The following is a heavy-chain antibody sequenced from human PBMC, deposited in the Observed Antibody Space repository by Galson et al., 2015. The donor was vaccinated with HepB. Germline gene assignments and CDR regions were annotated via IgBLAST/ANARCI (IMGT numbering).Heavy chain of an antibody. CDR3: AGGPGGYFDWLRSPSVAVPLDY. CDR2: INAGNGNT. D-gene: IGHD3-9*01. Sequence: SVKVSCKASGYTFTSYAMHWVRQAPGQRLEWMGWINAGNGNTKYSQKFQGRVTITRDTSASTAYMELSSLRSEDTAVYYCAGGPGGYFDWLRSPSVAVPLDYWGQGTLVTVSS. CDR1: GYTFTSYA. J-gene: IGHJ4*02. V-gene: IGHV1-3*01.